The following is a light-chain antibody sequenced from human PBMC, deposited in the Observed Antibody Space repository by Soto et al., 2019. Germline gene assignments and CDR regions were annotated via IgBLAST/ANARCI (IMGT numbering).Light chain of an antibody. CDR2: DAS. CDR1: QGISTY. Sequence: DIQLTQSRSFLYASVGDSVTITCRASQGISTYLAWYQQRPGKAPKLLIYDASTLQSGVPSRFSGSRSGTEFTLTISSLQPEDLATYYCQQLNGYVALTFGGGTKVDIK. CDR3: QQLNGYVALT. J-gene: IGKJ4*01. V-gene: IGKV1-9*01.